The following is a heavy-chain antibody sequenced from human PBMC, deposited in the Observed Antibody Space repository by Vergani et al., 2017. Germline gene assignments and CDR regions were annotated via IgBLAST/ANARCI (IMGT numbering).Heavy chain of an antibody. CDR3: ARGKVVXVAATYYYYYYMDV. CDR2: INHSGST. CDR1: GGSFSGYY. V-gene: IGHV4-34*01. J-gene: IGHJ6*03. D-gene: IGHD2-15*01. Sequence: QVQLQQWGAGLLKPSETLSLTCAVYGGSFSGYYWSWIRQPPGKGLEWIGEINHSGSTNYNPSLKSRVTISVDTSKNRFSLKLSSVTAADTAVYYCARGKVVXVAATYYYYYYMDVWGKGP.